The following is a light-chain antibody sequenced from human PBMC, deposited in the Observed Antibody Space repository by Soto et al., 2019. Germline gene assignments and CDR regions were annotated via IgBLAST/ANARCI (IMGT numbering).Light chain of an antibody. V-gene: IGLV2-23*02. J-gene: IGLJ3*02. CDR1: SSDIGSYNL. Sequence: QSVLTQPASVSGSPGQSITISCTGTSSDIGSYNLVSWYQQHPGKAPKLMIYEASKRPSGASNRFSGSKSGNTASLTISGLRAEDEADYFCSSYAGSSTFVVFGGGTKLTVL. CDR3: SSYAGSSTFVV. CDR2: EAS.